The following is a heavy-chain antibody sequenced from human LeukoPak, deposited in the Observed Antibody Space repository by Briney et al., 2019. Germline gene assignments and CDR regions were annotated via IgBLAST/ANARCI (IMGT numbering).Heavy chain of an antibody. CDR1: GFTFSSYW. Sequence: GGSLRLSCAASGFTFSSYWMSWVRQAPGKGLEWVAVISYDGSNKYYADSVKGRFTISRDNSKNTLYLQMNSLRAEDTAVYYCARVLNHYYDSSGFDYWGQGTLVTVSS. V-gene: IGHV3-30*03. D-gene: IGHD3-22*01. CDR2: ISYDGSNK. J-gene: IGHJ4*02. CDR3: ARVLNHYYDSSGFDY.